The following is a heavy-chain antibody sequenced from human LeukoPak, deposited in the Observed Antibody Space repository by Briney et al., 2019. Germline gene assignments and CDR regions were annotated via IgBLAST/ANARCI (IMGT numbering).Heavy chain of an antibody. CDR1: GYTFTGLGLY. J-gene: IGHJ4*02. D-gene: IGHD1-1*01. CDR3: ATDPTTAGTTRFDY. CDR2: INPRSGGT. V-gene: IGHV1-2*02. Sequence: ASVKVPCKTSGYTFTGLGLYIHWVRQAPGQGLEWMGWINPRSGGTNYAQKFQGRVTMTRDTSISTAYMELSRLTSDDTAVYYCATDPTTAGTTRFDYWGQGTLVTVSS.